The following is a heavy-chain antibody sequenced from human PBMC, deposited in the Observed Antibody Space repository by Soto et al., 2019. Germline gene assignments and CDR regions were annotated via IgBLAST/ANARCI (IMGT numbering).Heavy chain of an antibody. V-gene: IGHV1-69*01. Sequence: QVQLVQSGAEVKKPGSSVKVSCKASGGTFSSYAISWVRQAPGQGLEWMGGIIPIFGTANYAQKFQGRVAITADESTSTAYMELSSLRSEDTAVYYCARVRLVGGGWYSGFDYWGQGTLVTVSS. CDR2: IIPIFGTA. J-gene: IGHJ4*02. D-gene: IGHD2-15*01. CDR1: GGTFSSYA. CDR3: ARVRLVGGGWYSGFDY.